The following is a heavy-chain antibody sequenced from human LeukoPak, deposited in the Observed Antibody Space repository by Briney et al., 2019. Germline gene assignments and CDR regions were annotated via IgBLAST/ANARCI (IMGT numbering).Heavy chain of an antibody. CDR1: GGSFSGYY. CDR2: INHSGST. CDR3: ARGLATVFLARFDY. Sequence: SETLSLTCAVYGGSFSGYYWSWIRQPPGEGLEWIGEINHSGSTNYHPSLKSRVTISVDTSKNQFSLKLSSVTAADTAVYYCARGLATVFLARFDYWGQGTLVTVSS. D-gene: IGHD4-17*01. V-gene: IGHV4-34*01. J-gene: IGHJ4*02.